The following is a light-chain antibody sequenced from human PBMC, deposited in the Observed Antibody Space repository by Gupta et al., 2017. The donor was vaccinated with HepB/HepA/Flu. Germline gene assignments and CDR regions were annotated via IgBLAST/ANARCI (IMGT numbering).Light chain of an antibody. V-gene: IGLV8-61*01. CDR1: SGSVSTNYY. CDR2: STN. CDR3: VLSLGSGIVV. J-gene: IGLJ2*01. Sequence: QTVVTQEPSFSVSPGGTVTLTCGLSSGSVSTNYYPSWYQQTPGQAPRTLIYSTNTRSSGVPDRFSGSILENKAALTITGAQTDDESHYYCVLSLGSGIVVFGGGTKLTVL.